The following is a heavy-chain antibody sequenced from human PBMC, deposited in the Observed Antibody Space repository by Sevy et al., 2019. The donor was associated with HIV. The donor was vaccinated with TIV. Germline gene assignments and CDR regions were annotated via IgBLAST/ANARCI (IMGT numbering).Heavy chain of an antibody. Sequence: GGSLRLSCIGSGFSFSYYGIHWVRQAPGKGLDWVALLSHDGINEHYADSVKGRFTISRDNSKNTVYLEMNSLRNEDTAIYFCANAYSGSYSHSYLYALDVWGQGTTVTVSS. CDR1: GFSFSYYG. D-gene: IGHD1-26*01. CDR2: LSHDGINE. J-gene: IGHJ6*02. CDR3: ANAYSGSYSHSYLYALDV. V-gene: IGHV3-30*18.